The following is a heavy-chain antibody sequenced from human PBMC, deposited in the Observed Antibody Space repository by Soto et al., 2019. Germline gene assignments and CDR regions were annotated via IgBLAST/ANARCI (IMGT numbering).Heavy chain of an antibody. CDR3: ARGESFYDILTGYFDY. CDR2: IYYSGST. V-gene: IGHV4-59*01. D-gene: IGHD3-9*01. CDR1: GGSISSYY. J-gene: IGHJ4*02. Sequence: PSETLSLTCTVSGGSISSYYWSWIRQPPGKGLEWIGYIYYSGSTNYNPSIKSRVTISVDTSKNQFSLKLSSVTAADTAVYYCARGESFYDILTGYFDYWGQGTLVTVSS.